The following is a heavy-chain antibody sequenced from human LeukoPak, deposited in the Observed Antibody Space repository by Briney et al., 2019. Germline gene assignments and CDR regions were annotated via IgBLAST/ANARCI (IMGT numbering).Heavy chain of an antibody. CDR3: ARVVSRWGDIVVVPAAIRGSLYYYYMDV. Sequence: GASVKVSCKASGYTFTSYDINWVRQATGQGLEWMGGIIPIFGTANYAQKFQGRVTITTDESTSTAYMELSSLRSEDTAVYYCARVVSRWGDIVVVPAAIRGSLYYYYMDVWGKGTTVTVSS. CDR2: IIPIFGTA. D-gene: IGHD2-2*02. V-gene: IGHV1-69*05. J-gene: IGHJ6*03. CDR1: GYTFTSYD.